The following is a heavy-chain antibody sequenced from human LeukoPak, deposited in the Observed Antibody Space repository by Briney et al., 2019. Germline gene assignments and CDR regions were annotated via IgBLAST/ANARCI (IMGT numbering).Heavy chain of an antibody. D-gene: IGHD6-19*01. CDR1: GFTFSSYA. CDR3: AKDNRWVAVAGVFDY. Sequence: GGSLRLSCAAPGFTFSSYAMSWVRQAPGKGLEWVSAISGSGGSTYYADSVKGRFTISRDNSKNTLYLQMNSLRAEDTAVYYCAKDNRWVAVAGVFDYWGQGTLVTVSS. CDR2: ISGSGGST. V-gene: IGHV3-23*01. J-gene: IGHJ4*02.